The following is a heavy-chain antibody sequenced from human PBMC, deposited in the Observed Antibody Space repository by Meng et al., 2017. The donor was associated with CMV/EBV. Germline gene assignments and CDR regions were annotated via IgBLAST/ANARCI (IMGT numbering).Heavy chain of an antibody. D-gene: IGHD3-3*01. CDR2: ISGSGGST. V-gene: IGHV3-23*01. CDR3: AKGLLRFLEWFYFDY. J-gene: IGHJ4*02. CDR1: GCNFSGYA. Sequence: GESLKISCAASGCNFSGYAMSWVRPAPGKGLEWVSAISGSGGSTYYADSVKGRFTISRDNSKYTLYLQMNSLRAEDTAVYYCAKGLLRFLEWFYFDYWGQGTLVTVSS.